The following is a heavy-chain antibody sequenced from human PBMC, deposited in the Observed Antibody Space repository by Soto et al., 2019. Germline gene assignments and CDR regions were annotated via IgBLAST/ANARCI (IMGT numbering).Heavy chain of an antibody. CDR3: AKDLHSGYDLDY. D-gene: IGHD5-12*01. J-gene: IGHJ4*02. V-gene: IGHV3-30*18. CDR2: ISYDGSNK. CDR1: GFTFSSYG. Sequence: GGSLRLSCAASGFTFSSYGMHWVRQAPGKGLEWVAVISYDGSNKYYADSVKGRFTISRDNSKNTLYLQMNSLRAEDTAVYYCAKDLHSGYDLDYWGQGXLVTVYS.